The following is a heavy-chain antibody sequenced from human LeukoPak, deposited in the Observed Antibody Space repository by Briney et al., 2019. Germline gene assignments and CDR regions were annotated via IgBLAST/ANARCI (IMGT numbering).Heavy chain of an antibody. CDR2: INRDGSST. J-gene: IGHJ4*02. CDR3: ARGGGYSYGSFDY. Sequence: GGSLRHSCADSGVIFSNYWMHWVRQAPGKGLVWVSRINRDGSSTSYADSVKGRFTISRDNAKNTLYLQMNSLRAEDTAVYYCARGGGYSYGSFDYWGQGTLVTVSS. CDR1: GVIFSNYW. D-gene: IGHD5-18*01. V-gene: IGHV3-74*01.